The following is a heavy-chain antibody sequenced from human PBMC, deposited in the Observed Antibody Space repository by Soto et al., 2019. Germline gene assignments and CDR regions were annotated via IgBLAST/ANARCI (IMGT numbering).Heavy chain of an antibody. CDR1: GDSVSNKSAA. V-gene: IGHV6-1*01. Sequence: SQTLSLTCAISGDSVSNKSAAWNWIRQSPSRGLEWLGRTYYTSRWYTDYAVSVVGRITINPDTSRNQFSLQLNSVTPDDTAVYYCARDRSPGSTGWYDCWGRGALVTVSS. CDR3: ARDRSPGSTGWYDC. CDR2: TYYTSRWYT. D-gene: IGHD6-25*01. J-gene: IGHJ5*01.